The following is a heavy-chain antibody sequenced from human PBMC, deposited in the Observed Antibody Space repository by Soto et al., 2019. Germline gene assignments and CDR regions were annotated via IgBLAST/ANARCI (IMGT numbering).Heavy chain of an antibody. V-gene: IGHV4-39*01. D-gene: IGHD6-19*01. Sequence: SETLSLTCTVSGGSISSSSYYWGWIRQAPGKGLEWIGSIYYSGSTYYNPSLKSRVTISVDTSKNQFSLKLSSVTAADTAVYYCARHFNRVAGDIDYSGQGTLVTVST. J-gene: IGHJ4*02. CDR3: ARHFNRVAGDIDY. CDR1: GGSISSSSYY. CDR2: IYYSGST.